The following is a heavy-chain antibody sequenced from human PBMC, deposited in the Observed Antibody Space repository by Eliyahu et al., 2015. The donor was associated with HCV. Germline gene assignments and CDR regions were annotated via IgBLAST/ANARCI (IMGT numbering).Heavy chain of an antibody. CDR2: ISGSGGST. V-gene: IGHV3-23*01. D-gene: IGHD2-2*01. Sequence: EVQLLESGGGLVQPGGSLRLSCAASGFXFXSYAMSWVRQAPGKGLEWVSAISGSGGSTYYADSVKGRFTISRDNSKNTLYLQMNSLRAEDTAVYYCAKDNVVGDIVVVPAARSFDYWGQGTLVTVSS. CDR3: AKDNVVGDIVVVPAARSFDY. J-gene: IGHJ4*02. CDR1: GFXFXSYA.